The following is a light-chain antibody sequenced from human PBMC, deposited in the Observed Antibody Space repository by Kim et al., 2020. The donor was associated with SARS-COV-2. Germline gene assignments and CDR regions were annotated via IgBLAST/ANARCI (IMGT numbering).Light chain of an antibody. CDR2: GKD. CDR3: TSRDSSGNHWV. Sequence: SSELTQDPAVSVALGQTVRITYQGDSLRSYFASWYQQKPGQAPVLVIYGKDNRPSGIPDRFSGSSSGNTASLTFTGAQAEDEADYYCTSRDSSGNHWVFGGGTQLTVL. J-gene: IGLJ3*02. CDR1: SLRSYF. V-gene: IGLV3-19*01.